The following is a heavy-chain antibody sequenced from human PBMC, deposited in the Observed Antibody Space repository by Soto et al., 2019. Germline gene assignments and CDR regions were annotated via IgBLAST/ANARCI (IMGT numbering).Heavy chain of an antibody. Sequence: SGPTLVNPTETLTLTCTVSGFSLSGTGMRVTWIRQPPGKALEWLARIDWEDTKLYSSSLKTRLTISRDTSKNQVVLTMTSMDPADTGTYYCARAFYGMDVWGQGTTVTVSS. CDR2: IDWEDTK. V-gene: IGHV2-70*04. J-gene: IGHJ6*02. CDR3: ARAFYGMDV. CDR1: GFSLSGTGMR.